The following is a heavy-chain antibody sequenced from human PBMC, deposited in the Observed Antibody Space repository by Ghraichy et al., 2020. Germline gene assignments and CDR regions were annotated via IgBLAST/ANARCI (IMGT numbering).Heavy chain of an antibody. J-gene: IGHJ6*02. D-gene: IGHD3-10*01. V-gene: IGHV6-1*01. Sequence: TLSLTSAISGDSVSSNSAALNWIRQSPSRGLEWLGRTYYRSKWYNDYAVSVKSRITINPDTSKNQFSLQLNSVTPEDTAVYYCARGTLLWFGEDYYYYYGMDVWGQGTTVTVSS. CDR2: TYYRSKWYN. CDR3: ARGTLLWFGEDYYYYYGMDV. CDR1: GDSVSSNSAA.